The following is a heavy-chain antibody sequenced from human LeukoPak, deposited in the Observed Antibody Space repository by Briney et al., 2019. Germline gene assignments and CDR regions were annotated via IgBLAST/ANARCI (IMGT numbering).Heavy chain of an antibody. D-gene: IGHD3-22*01. J-gene: IGHJ6*03. Sequence: SETLSLTCAVSGGSISSYYWSWIRQPPGKGLEWIGFIYYSGSTNYNPSLKSRVIISLDTSKNQFSLKLSSVTAADTAVYYCARGLTSGYYGHYYMDVWGKGTTVTVSS. CDR3: ARGLTSGYYGHYYMDV. V-gene: IGHV4-59*01. CDR2: IYYSGST. CDR1: GGSISSYY.